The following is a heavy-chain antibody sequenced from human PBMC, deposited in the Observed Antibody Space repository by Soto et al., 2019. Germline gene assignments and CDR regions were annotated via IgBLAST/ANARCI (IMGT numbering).Heavy chain of an antibody. J-gene: IGHJ4*02. Sequence: GASVKVSCKASGYTFTGYYMHWVRQAPGQGLEWMGWINPNSGGTNYAQKFQGWVTMTTDTSTSTAYMELSRLRSEDTAVYYCARARYCSGGSCYIPGDYWGQGTLVTVSS. V-gene: IGHV1-2*04. CDR1: GYTFTGYY. CDR2: INPNSGGT. CDR3: ARARYCSGGSCYIPGDY. D-gene: IGHD2-15*01.